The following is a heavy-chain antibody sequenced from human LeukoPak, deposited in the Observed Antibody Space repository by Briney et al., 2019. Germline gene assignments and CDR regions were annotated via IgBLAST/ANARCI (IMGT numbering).Heavy chain of an antibody. Sequence: PGGSLRLSCAASGFTFSSYAMHWVRQAPGKGLEWVAVISYDGSNKYYADSVKGRFTISRDNSKNTLYLQMNSLRAEDTAVYYCARGLLAGAEPAFDIWGQGTMVTVSS. J-gene: IGHJ3*02. CDR3: ARGLLAGAEPAFDI. D-gene: IGHD1-14*01. V-gene: IGHV3-30-3*01. CDR2: ISYDGSNK. CDR1: GFTFSSYA.